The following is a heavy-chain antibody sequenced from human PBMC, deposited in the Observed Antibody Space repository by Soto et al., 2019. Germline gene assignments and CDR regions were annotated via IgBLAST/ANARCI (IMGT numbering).Heavy chain of an antibody. J-gene: IGHJ6*02. Sequence: GGSLRLSCAASGFTFSSYAMSWVRQAPGKGLEWVSAISGSGGSTYYADSVKGRFTISRDNSKNTLYLQMNSLRAEDTAVYYCAKDQRSYYYYYGMDVWGQGTTVTVSS. CDR3: AKDQRSYYYYYGMDV. CDR1: GFTFSSYA. CDR2: ISGSGGST. V-gene: IGHV3-23*01.